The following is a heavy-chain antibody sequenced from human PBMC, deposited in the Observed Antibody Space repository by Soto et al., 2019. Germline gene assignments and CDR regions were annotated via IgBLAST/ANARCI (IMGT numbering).Heavy chain of an antibody. Sequence: GGPRSLSCSASGVTFSTYGMHWVRQAPGKGLEWVAAMSYDGTKEYYVDSVKGRFTISRDNSRNTLFLQLNSLRAEDTAVYYCAKEYGSTWIDHWGQGTLVTVSS. V-gene: IGHV3-30*18. J-gene: IGHJ4*02. D-gene: IGHD6-13*01. CDR2: MSYDGTKE. CDR1: GVTFSTYG. CDR3: AKEYGSTWIDH.